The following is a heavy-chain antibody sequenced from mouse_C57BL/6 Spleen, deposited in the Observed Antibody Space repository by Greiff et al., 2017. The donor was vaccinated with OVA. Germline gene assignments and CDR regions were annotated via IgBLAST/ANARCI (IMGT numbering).Heavy chain of an antibody. CDR2: ISDGGSYT. CDR1: GFTFSSYA. V-gene: IGHV5-4*03. J-gene: IGHJ4*01. CDR3: ARNYGNYPYYYAMDY. D-gene: IGHD2-1*01. Sequence: EVKLMESGGGLVKPGGSLKFSCAASGFTFSSYAMSWVRQTPEKRLEWVATISDGGSYTYYPDNVKGRFTISRDNAKNNLYLQMSHLKSEDTAMYYCARNYGNYPYYYAMDYWGQGTSVTVSS.